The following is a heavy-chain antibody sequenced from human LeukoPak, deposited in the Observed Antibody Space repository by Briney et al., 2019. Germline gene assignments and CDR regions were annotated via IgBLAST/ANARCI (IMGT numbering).Heavy chain of an antibody. V-gene: IGHV7-4-1*02. D-gene: IGHD6-13*01. CDR2: ININTGNP. J-gene: IGHJ4*02. CDR3: ARVAAAGTSDY. CDR1: GYTFTSYA. Sequence: ASVTVSCKASGYTFTSYAMNWVRQAPGQGLEWMGWININTGNPTYAQGVTGRFVFSLDTSVSTAYLQISSLKAEDTAVYYCARVAAAGTSDYWGQGTLVTVSS.